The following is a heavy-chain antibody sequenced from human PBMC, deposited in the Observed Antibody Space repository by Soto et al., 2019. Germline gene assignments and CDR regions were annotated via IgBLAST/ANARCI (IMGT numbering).Heavy chain of an antibody. Sequence: PSQTLSLTCAISGDSVSSNSASWNWIRQSPSRGLEWLGRTYYRSKWYNDYAVSVKSRITINPDTSKNQFSLQLNSVTPEDTVVYYCARAPRGYYDSSGPLDAFDIWGQGTMVTVSS. D-gene: IGHD3-22*01. CDR3: ARAPRGYYDSSGPLDAFDI. CDR1: GDSVSSNSAS. V-gene: IGHV6-1*01. CDR2: TYYRSKWYN. J-gene: IGHJ3*02.